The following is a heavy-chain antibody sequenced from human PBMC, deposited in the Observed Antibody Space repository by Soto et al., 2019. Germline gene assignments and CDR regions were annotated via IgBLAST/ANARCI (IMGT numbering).Heavy chain of an antibody. D-gene: IGHD3-10*01. V-gene: IGHV4-31*03. CDR2: IYYSGST. Sequence: QVQLQESGPGLVKPSQTLSLTCTVSGGSISSGGYYWSWIRQHPGKGLEWIGYIYYSGSTYYNPSLKSRFTISVDTSKNQFSLKLSSVTAADTAVYYCARGDMVRGVTQFDYWGQGTLVTVSS. CDR1: GGSISSGGYY. CDR3: ARGDMVRGVTQFDY. J-gene: IGHJ4*02.